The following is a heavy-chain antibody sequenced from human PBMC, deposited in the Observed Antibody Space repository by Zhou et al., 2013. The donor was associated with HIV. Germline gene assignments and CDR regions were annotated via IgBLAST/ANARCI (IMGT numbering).Heavy chain of an antibody. CDR1: GGTFSALA. J-gene: IGHJ4*02. CDR2: ISDTNGKT. D-gene: IGHD6-13*01. Sequence: QVHLIQSGAEVKTPGSSVTLSCKVYGGTFSALALSWVRQAPGQGLEWMGWISDTNGKTKYAQKFQGRVTLTAESLASTAYMELSSLRSEDTAVYYCARVLWIQQLAQLYYFDYWGQGTLVTVSS. V-gene: IGHV1-3*01. CDR3: ARVLWIQQLAQLYYFDY.